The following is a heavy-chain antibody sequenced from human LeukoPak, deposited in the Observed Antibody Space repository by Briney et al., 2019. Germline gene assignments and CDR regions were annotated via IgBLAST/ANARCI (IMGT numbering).Heavy chain of an antibody. CDR2: IYSGDTT. CDR1: GFTTNY. V-gene: IGHV3-66*02. Sequence: GGSLRLSCAVSGFTTNYMSWVRQAPGKGLEWVSVIYSGDTTYYADSVRGRFTISRDISKNTLYLQMNSLGPEDTAVYHCARDLWDATGYWGQGTLVTVSS. CDR3: ARDLWDATGY. D-gene: IGHD3-3*01. J-gene: IGHJ4*02.